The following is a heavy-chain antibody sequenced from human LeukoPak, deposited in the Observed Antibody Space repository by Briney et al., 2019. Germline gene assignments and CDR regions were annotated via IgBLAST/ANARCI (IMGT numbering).Heavy chain of an antibody. D-gene: IGHD4-17*01. CDR2: INSDGSST. V-gene: IGHV3-74*01. CDR1: GFTFTTYA. Sequence: GGSLRLSCAASGFTFTTYAMSWVRQAPGKGLVWVSRINSDGSSTSYAESVKGRFTISRDNAKNTLYLQMNSLRAEDTAVYYCATVTVTTAFDYWGQGTLVTVSS. J-gene: IGHJ4*02. CDR3: ATVTVTTAFDY.